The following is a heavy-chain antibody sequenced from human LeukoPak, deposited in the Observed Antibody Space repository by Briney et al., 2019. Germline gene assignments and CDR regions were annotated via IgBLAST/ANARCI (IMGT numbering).Heavy chain of an antibody. J-gene: IGHJ4*02. D-gene: IGHD4-17*01. CDR3: ARGQMTTVITLDY. CDR1: GYTFTDYY. Sequence: GASVKVSCKASGYTFTDYYIHWVRQAPGQGLEWMGWINPDSGGTNYAQKFQGRVTMTRDTSISTAYMDLSRLTSDDTAVYYCARGQMTTVITLDYWGQGTLVTVSS. CDR2: INPDSGGT. V-gene: IGHV1-2*02.